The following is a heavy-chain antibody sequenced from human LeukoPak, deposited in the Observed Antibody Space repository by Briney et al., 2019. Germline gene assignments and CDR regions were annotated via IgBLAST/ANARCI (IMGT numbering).Heavy chain of an antibody. CDR2: ISYSGNT. CDR3: ARHCCSGPAKRVFDI. Sequence: SETLSLTCTVSGGSIISSDYHWGWVRQPPGKGLEWIGTISYSGNTDYNPSLRSRVTISVDTSNSQFSLMLGSVTAADTAVYHCARHCCSGPAKRVFDIWGQGTMVTVSS. V-gene: IGHV4-39*01. D-gene: IGHD2-15*01. CDR1: GGSIISSDYH. J-gene: IGHJ3*02.